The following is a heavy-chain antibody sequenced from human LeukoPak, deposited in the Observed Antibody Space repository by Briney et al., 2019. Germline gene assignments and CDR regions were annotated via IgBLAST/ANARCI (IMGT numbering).Heavy chain of an antibody. V-gene: IGHV3-30-3*01. Sequence: GGSLRLSCAASGFTFSSYAMHWVRQAPGKGLEWLAVISYDGSNKYYADSVKGRFTISRDNSKNTLYLQMNSLRAEDTAVYYCARDPLRYCSGGSCTGNYFDYWGQGTLVTVSS. CDR2: ISYDGSNK. CDR3: ARDPLRYCSGGSCTGNYFDY. J-gene: IGHJ4*02. CDR1: GFTFSSYA. D-gene: IGHD2-15*01.